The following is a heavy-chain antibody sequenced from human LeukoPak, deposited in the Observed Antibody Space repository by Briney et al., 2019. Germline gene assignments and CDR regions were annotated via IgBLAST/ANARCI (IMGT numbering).Heavy chain of an antibody. D-gene: IGHD3-9*01. V-gene: IGHV4-39*01. Sequence: SETLSLTCTVSGVSISGSSYYWGWIRQPPGKGLEWIGHIYYSGSTYYNPSLKSRITISVETSKNQFSLSLSSVSAADTAVYYCARHYDILTGYYGPPDYWGQGTLVTVSS. CDR2: IYYSGST. J-gene: IGHJ4*02. CDR3: ARHYDILTGYYGPPDY. CDR1: GVSISGSSYY.